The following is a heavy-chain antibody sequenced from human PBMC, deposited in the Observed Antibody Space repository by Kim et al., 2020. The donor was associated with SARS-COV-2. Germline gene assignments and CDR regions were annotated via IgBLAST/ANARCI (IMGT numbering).Heavy chain of an antibody. CDR3: AREGGDYDSSGPFDY. Sequence: GGSLRLSCAASGFTFSSYAMHWVRQAPGKGLEWVAVISYDGSNKYYADSVKGRFTISRDNSKNTLYLQMNSLRAEDTAVYYCAREGGDYDSSGPFDYWGQGTLVTVSS. D-gene: IGHD3-22*01. CDR2: ISYDGSNK. CDR1: GFTFSSYA. V-gene: IGHV3-30*04. J-gene: IGHJ4*02.